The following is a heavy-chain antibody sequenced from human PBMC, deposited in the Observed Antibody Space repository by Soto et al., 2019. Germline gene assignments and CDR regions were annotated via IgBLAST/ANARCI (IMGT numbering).Heavy chain of an antibody. J-gene: IGHJ4*02. D-gene: IGHD2-15*01. Sequence: EVQLVESGGGLVQPGRSLRLSCAASGFTFDDYAMHWVRQAPGKGLEWVSGISWNSGSIGYADSVKGRFTISRDNAKNSLYLQMNSLRAEDTALYYCAKDIGEVVVVVAATGGFDYWGQGTLVTVSS. V-gene: IGHV3-9*01. CDR1: GFTFDDYA. CDR3: AKDIGEVVVVVAATGGFDY. CDR2: ISWNSGSI.